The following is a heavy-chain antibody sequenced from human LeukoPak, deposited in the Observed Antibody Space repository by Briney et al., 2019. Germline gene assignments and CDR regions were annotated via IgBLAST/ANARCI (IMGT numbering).Heavy chain of an antibody. Sequence: SETLSLTCTVSGGSISSYYWSWIRQPPGKGLEWIGYIYYSGSTNYNPSLKSRVTISVDTSKNQFSLKLSSVTAADTAVYYCARDDYGGNTSDYWGQGTLVTVSS. D-gene: IGHD4-23*01. CDR1: GGSISSYY. CDR2: IYYSGST. CDR3: ARDDYGGNTSDY. J-gene: IGHJ4*02. V-gene: IGHV4-59*12.